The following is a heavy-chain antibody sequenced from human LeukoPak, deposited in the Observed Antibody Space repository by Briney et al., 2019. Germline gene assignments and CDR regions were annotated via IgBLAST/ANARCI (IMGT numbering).Heavy chain of an antibody. J-gene: IGHJ6*03. D-gene: IGHD6-19*01. CDR3: ARDLRAVAGTGYYYYMDV. Sequence: GASVKVSCKASGGTFSSYAISWVRQAPGQGLEWMGGIIPIFGTANYAQKFQGRVTITADKSTSTAYMELSSLRSEDTAVYYCARDLRAVAGTGYYYYMDVWGKGTTVTVSS. CDR1: GGTFSSYA. V-gene: IGHV1-69*06. CDR2: IIPIFGTA.